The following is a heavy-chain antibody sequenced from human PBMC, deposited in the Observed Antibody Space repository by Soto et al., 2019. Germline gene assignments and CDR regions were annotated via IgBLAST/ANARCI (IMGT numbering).Heavy chain of an antibody. CDR2: ISAYNGNT. J-gene: IGHJ4*02. V-gene: IGHV1-18*01. D-gene: IGHD6-19*01. CDR3: AIDSSSGWYHFGY. CDR1: GYTFTSYG. Sequence: ASVKVSCKACGYTFTSYGISWVRQAPGQGLEWMGWISAYNGNTNYAQKLQGRVTMTTDTSTSTAYMELRSLRSDDTAVYYCAIDSSSGWYHFGYWCQGTLVTVSS.